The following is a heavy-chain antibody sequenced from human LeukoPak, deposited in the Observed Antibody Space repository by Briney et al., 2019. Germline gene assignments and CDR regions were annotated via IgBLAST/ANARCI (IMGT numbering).Heavy chain of an antibody. CDR3: SRHTSSGHAMDV. CDR1: GFTFSSYW. CDR2: IKEDGSEK. D-gene: IGHD6-19*01. Sequence: PGGSLRLSCTVSGFTFSSYWMRWVRQAPGKGLEWVGTIKEDGSEKYNVDSVKGRFTISRANAKSSLYLQVNSLRAEDTAVYYCSRHTSSGHAMDVWGQGTTVTVSS. V-gene: IGHV3-7*01. J-gene: IGHJ6*02.